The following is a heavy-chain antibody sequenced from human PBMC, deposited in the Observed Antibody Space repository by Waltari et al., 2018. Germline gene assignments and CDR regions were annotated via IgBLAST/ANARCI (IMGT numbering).Heavy chain of an antibody. V-gene: IGHV4-4*07. CDR2: IYTSGST. Sequence: QVQLQESGPGLVTPSETLSLTCTVSGGSISSYYWRWIRQPAAKGLEWFGRIYTSGSTNYNPSLKSRVTMSVDTSKNQFSLKLSSVTTADTAVYYCATEGKYYDSSGYYYVRYFDYWGQGTLVTVSS. CDR1: GGSISSYY. CDR3: ATEGKYYDSSGYYYVRYFDY. J-gene: IGHJ4*02. D-gene: IGHD3-22*01.